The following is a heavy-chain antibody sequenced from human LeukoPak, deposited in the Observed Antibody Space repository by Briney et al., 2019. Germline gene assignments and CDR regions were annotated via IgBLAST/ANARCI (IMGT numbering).Heavy chain of an antibody. V-gene: IGHV3-33*01. CDR2: IWYDGSNK. CDR3: ARDRTSSGPLAY. J-gene: IGHJ4*02. CDR1: GFTFSSYG. D-gene: IGHD3-22*01. Sequence: GRSLRLSCAASGFTFSSYGMHWVRQAPGKGLEWVAVIWYDGSNKYYADSVKGRFTISRDNSKNTLYLQMNSLRAEDTAVYYCARDRTSSGPLAYWGQGTLVTVSS.